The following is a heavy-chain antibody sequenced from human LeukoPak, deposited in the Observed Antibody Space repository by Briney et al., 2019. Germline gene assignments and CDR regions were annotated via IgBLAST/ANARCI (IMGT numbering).Heavy chain of an antibody. CDR1: GFTFSSYA. D-gene: IGHD6-13*01. J-gene: IGHJ4*02. CDR2: ISGSGGST. V-gene: IGHV3-23*01. Sequence: GGSLRLSCAASGFTFSSYAMSWVRQAPGKGLEWVSAISGSGGSTYYADSVKGRFTISRDNSKNTLYLQMNSLRAEDTAVYYCAKGGAIAAXXHGVDXPXYWGQGXLVTVS. CDR3: AKGGAIAAXXHGVDXPXY.